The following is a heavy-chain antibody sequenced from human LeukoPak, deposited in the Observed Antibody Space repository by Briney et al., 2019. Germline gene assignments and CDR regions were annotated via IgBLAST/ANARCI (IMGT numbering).Heavy chain of an antibody. CDR3: ARVGVRGSSPGGYFDY. D-gene: IGHD3-10*01. V-gene: IGHV3-21*01. CDR1: GFTFNTYS. Sequence: GGSLRLSCAASGFTFNTYSMNWVRQAPGKGLEWVSSISSSSNYIYYADSVKGRFTISRDNAKNSLYLQMNSLRAEETAVYYCARVGVRGSSPGGYFDYWGQGALVTVSS. J-gene: IGHJ4*02. CDR2: ISSSSNYI.